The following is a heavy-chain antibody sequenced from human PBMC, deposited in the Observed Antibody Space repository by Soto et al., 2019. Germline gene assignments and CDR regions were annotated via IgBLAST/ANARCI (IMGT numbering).Heavy chain of an antibody. Sequence: QVQLVQSGAEVKKPGASVKVSCKASGYTFTDYYIHWVRQAPGQGLEWMGWINPNSGGTNYAQKFQGRVTMTRDTSIKTAYVELNRLKSDDTAVYFCARDRGDILIIPGNYWGQGTLVTVSS. V-gene: IGHV1-2*02. J-gene: IGHJ4*02. CDR1: GYTFTDYY. CDR2: INPNSGGT. D-gene: IGHD2-8*01. CDR3: ARDRGDILIIPGNY.